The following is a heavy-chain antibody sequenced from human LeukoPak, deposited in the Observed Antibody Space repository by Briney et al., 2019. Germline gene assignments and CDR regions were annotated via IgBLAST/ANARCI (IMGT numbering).Heavy chain of an antibody. J-gene: IGHJ5*02. Sequence: ASVKVSCKASGYTFTSYGISWVRQAPGQGLEWMGWISAYNGDTNYAQKLQGRVTMTTDTSTSTAYMELRSLRSDDTAVYYCARDDGYSGSSGGFDPWGQGTLVTVSS. CDR3: ARDDGYSGSSGGFDP. CDR1: GYTFTSYG. CDR2: ISAYNGDT. D-gene: IGHD1-26*01. V-gene: IGHV1-18*01.